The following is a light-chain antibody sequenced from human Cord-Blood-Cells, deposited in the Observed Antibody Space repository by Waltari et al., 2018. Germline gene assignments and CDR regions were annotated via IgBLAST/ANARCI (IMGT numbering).Light chain of an antibody. J-gene: IGKJ1*01. Sequence: DIQMTQSPYTLSASVGDRVTITCRASQSISSWLAWYQQKPGKAPKPLIYKASSLESGVPSRFSGSGSGTEFTLTISSLQPDDFATYYCQQYNSYSGTFGQGTKVEIK. CDR1: QSISSW. V-gene: IGKV1-5*03. CDR3: QQYNSYSGT. CDR2: KAS.